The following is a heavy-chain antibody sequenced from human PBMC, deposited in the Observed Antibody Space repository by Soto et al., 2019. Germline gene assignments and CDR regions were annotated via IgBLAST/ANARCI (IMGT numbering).Heavy chain of an antibody. CDR2: IWYDGSNK. V-gene: IGHV3-33*01. J-gene: IGHJ6*02. D-gene: IGHD2-2*01. Sequence: GGSLRLSCAASGFTFSSYGMHWVRQAPGKGLEWVAVIWYDGSNKYYADSVKGRFTISRDNSKNTLYLQMNSLRAEDTAVYYCARVGSPLIVVVPAAMYGMDVWGQGTTVTVSS. CDR3: ARVGSPLIVVVPAAMYGMDV. CDR1: GFTFSSYG.